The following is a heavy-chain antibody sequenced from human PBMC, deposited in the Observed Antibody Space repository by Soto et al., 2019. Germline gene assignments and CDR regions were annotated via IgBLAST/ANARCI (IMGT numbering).Heavy chain of an antibody. CDR2: IIPIFGTA. J-gene: IGHJ5*02. Sequence: SVKVSCKASGGTFSSYAISWVRQAPGQGLEWMGGIIPIFGTANYAQKLQGRVTMTTDTSTSTAYMELRSLRSDDTAVYYCARDSRSSWYFSWFDPWGQGTLVTVSS. V-gene: IGHV1-69*05. CDR1: GGTFSSYA. D-gene: IGHD6-13*01. CDR3: ARDSRSSWYFSWFDP.